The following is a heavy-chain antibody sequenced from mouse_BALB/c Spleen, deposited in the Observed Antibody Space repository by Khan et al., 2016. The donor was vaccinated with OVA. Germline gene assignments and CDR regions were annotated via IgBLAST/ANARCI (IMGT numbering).Heavy chain of an antibody. CDR3: ARPYRYDGRAWFAY. CDR1: GFDFSRYW. CDR2: INPDSSTI. J-gene: IGHJ3*01. D-gene: IGHD2-14*01. V-gene: IGHV4-1*02. Sequence: EVKLLESGGGLVQPEGSLKLSCAASGFDFSRYWMSWVRQAPGKGLEWIGEINPDSSTINYTPSLKDKFIISRDNAKNTLYLQMSKVRSEDTALYYCARPYRYDGRAWFAYWGQGTLVTVSA.